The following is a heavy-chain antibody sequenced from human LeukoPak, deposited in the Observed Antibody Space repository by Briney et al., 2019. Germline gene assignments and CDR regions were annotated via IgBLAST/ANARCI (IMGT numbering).Heavy chain of an antibody. CDR2: VNSDGSST. D-gene: IGHD1-14*01. CDR1: GFTLSSYW. V-gene: IGHV3-74*01. J-gene: IGHJ4*02. CDR3: ARVLGLVRATEPPGY. Sequence: PGRSLRLSCAASGFTLSSYWMHWVRQAPGKGLVWVSRVNSDGSSTSYADSAKGRFTISRDNAKNTLYLQMNSLRAEDTAVYYCARVLGLVRATEPPGYWGQETLVTVSS.